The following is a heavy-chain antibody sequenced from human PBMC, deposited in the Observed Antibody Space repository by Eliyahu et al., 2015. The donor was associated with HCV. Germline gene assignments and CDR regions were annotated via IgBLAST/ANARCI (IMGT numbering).Heavy chain of an antibody. J-gene: IGHJ4*02. V-gene: IGHV3-9*01. Sequence: VQLVESGGDLVQPXRSLRLSCXASGFIFGDHAMHXVRQAPGKGLEWVAGLTWNSVGIGYMDSVKGRFTIFRDNAKNSLYLQMDSLRPEDTALYYCAKGGGSGPHYYFDYWGQGALVTVSS. CDR3: AKGGGSGPHYYFDY. CDR2: LTWNSVGI. D-gene: IGHD3-16*01. CDR1: GFIFGDHA.